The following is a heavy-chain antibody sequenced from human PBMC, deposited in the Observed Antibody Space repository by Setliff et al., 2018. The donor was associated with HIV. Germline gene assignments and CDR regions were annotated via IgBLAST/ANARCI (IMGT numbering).Heavy chain of an antibody. Sequence: ASVKVSCKASGYTFTSYDINWVRQATGQGLEWMGWMNPNSGNTGYAQKFQGRVAMTRNTSISTAYMELSSLRSEDTAVYYCARGGVMVRGNWSDPWGQGTLVTVSS. CDR1: GYTFTSYD. CDR3: ARGGVMVRGNWSDP. V-gene: IGHV1-8*01. J-gene: IGHJ5*02. CDR2: MNPNSGNT. D-gene: IGHD3-10*01.